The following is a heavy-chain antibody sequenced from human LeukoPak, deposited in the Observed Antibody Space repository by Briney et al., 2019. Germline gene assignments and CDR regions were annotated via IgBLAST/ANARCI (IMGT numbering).Heavy chain of an antibody. V-gene: IGHV4-61*09. J-gene: IGHJ5*02. D-gene: IGHD6-13*01. CDR1: GGSISSGSYY. CDR3: XXXXXXAAAGTIFWFDP. CDR2: IYTSGST. Sequence: SETLSLTCTVSGGSISSGSYYWSWIRQPAGKGLEWIGHIYTSGSTNYNPSLKSRVTISVDTSKNQFSLKLSSVTAADTAVYXXXXXXXXAAAGTIFWFDPWGQGTLVTVSS.